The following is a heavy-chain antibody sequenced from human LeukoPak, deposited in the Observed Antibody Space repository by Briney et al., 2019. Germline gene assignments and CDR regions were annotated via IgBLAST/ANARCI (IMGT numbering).Heavy chain of an antibody. V-gene: IGHV3-21*01. J-gene: IGHJ6*04. Sequence: PGGSLRLSCAASGFTFSSYSMNWVRQAPGKGLEWVSSISSSSSYIYYADSVKGRFTISRDNAKNSLYLQMNSLRAEDTAVYYCARETSSGWGRLVWYYGMDVWGKGTTATVSS. CDR3: ARETSSGWGRLVWYYGMDV. D-gene: IGHD6-19*01. CDR2: ISSSSSYI. CDR1: GFTFSSYS.